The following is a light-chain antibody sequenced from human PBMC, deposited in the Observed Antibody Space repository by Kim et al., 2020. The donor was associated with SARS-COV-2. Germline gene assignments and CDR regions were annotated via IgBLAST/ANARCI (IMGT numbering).Light chain of an antibody. J-gene: IGLJ2*01. CDR2: KDS. CDR1: VLAKKY. V-gene: IGLV3-27*01. Sequence: YELTQPSSVSVSPGQTARITCSGDVLAKKYARWFQQKPGQAPVLVFYKDSERPSGITERFSGSSSGTTVTLTISGAQVEDEADYYCYSAADNMGVFGGGTQLTVL. CDR3: YSAADNMGV.